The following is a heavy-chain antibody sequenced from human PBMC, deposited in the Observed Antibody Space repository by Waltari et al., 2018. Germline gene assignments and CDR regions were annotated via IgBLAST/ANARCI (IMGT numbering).Heavy chain of an antibody. Sequence: QVQLQESGPGLVKPSETLSLTCAVSGYSISSGYYWGWIRQPPGKGLEWIGYIYHSGSTYYNPSLNSRVTISVDRSKNQFSLKLSSVTAADTAVYYCARGGGSGSYYPLYYYYYMDVWGKGTTVTISS. V-gene: IGHV4-38-2*01. D-gene: IGHD3-10*01. CDR2: IYHSGST. CDR3: ARGGGSGSYYPLYYYYYMDV. J-gene: IGHJ6*03. CDR1: GYSISSGYY.